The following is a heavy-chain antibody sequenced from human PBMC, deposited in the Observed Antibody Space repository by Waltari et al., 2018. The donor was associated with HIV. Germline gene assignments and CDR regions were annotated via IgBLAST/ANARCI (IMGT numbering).Heavy chain of an antibody. CDR1: GFTFDDYA. Sequence: EVQLVESGGGLVQPGRSLRLSCAASGFTFDDYAMHWVRQAPGKGLEWVSGISWNSGSIGYADSVKGRFTISRDNAKNSLYLQMNSLRAEDTALYYCAKDSGADGDYEGYFDLWGRGTLVTVSS. D-gene: IGHD4-17*01. CDR2: ISWNSGSI. V-gene: IGHV3-9*01. CDR3: AKDSGADGDYEGYFDL. J-gene: IGHJ2*01.